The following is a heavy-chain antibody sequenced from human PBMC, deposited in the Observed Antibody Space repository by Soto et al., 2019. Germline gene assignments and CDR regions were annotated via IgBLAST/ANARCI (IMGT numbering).Heavy chain of an antibody. Sequence: QVQLVQSGAEVKKPGASVKVSCKASGYTFTSYGISWVRQAPGQGLEWMGWISAYNGNTNYAQKLQGRVTMTTDTSTSTAYMELRSLRSDDTAVYYCARGVTIFGVALRGGWFDPWGQGTLVTVSS. D-gene: IGHD3-3*01. CDR3: ARGVTIFGVALRGGWFDP. CDR1: GYTFTSYG. CDR2: ISAYNGNT. V-gene: IGHV1-18*01. J-gene: IGHJ5*02.